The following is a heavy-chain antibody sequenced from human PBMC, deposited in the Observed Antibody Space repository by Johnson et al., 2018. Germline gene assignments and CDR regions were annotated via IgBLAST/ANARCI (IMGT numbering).Heavy chain of an antibody. Sequence: EVQLVEAGGALVQPGGTLGLSCAASGFTFSNFWMHWVRQAPGKGLVWVSRINSDGNTTGYADSVKGRFTISRDNAKNTLYLQMNSLRAEDTAVYYCTRGRYYAMDVWGQGTTVTVSS. CDR3: TRGRYYAMDV. CDR2: INSDGNTT. V-gene: IGHV3-74*01. J-gene: IGHJ6*02. CDR1: GFTFSNFW.